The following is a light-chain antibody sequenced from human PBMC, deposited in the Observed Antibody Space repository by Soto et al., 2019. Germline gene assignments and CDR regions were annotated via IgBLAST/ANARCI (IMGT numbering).Light chain of an antibody. CDR1: TSDIGSNH. Sequence: QAVVTQPPSVSAAPGQSVTISCFGSTSDIGSNHVSWYQQLPGTTPKLLIFENNVRPSGVPDRFSGSKSGTSATLRITGLQSGDEASYYCATWDSGLRGVFGGGTKLTVL. V-gene: IGLV1-51*02. CDR2: ENN. J-gene: IGLJ3*02. CDR3: ATWDSGLRGV.